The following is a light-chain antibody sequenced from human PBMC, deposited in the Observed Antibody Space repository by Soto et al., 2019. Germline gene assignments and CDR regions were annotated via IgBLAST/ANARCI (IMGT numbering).Light chain of an antibody. CDR3: QQYNNWPPYT. CDR1: QSITTK. Sequence: MTQSPATLSVSPRERATLSCRARQSITTKLAWYQQKPGQAPRLLIYDASTRATGIPVRFSGSGSGTEFTLTISSLQSEDVAVYYCQQYNNWPPYTFGQGTKLEIK. V-gene: IGKV3-15*01. J-gene: IGKJ2*01. CDR2: DAS.